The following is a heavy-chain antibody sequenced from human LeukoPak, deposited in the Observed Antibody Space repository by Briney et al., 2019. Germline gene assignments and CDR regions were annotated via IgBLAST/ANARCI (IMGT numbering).Heavy chain of an antibody. CDR1: GYTFTNYD. V-gene: IGHV1-8*03. J-gene: IGHJ4*02. Sequence: ASVKVSCKTSGYTFTNYDINWVRQATGQGLEWMGWMNPNSGNTGYAQKFQGRVTITRDTSISTAYMELSSLRSEDTAVYYCARANPGKRQWFDYWGQGTLVTVSS. CDR3: ARANPGKRQWFDY. D-gene: IGHD6-19*01. CDR2: MNPNSGNT.